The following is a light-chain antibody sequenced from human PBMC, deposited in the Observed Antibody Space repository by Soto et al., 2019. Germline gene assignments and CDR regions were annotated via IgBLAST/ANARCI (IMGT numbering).Light chain of an antibody. CDR2: WAS. CDR3: QQYYSTPWT. V-gene: IGKV4-1*01. Sequence: DIVMTQSPDSLAVSLGERATINCKSSQSVLYSSNNKNYLAWYQQKPGQPPKLLIYWASTRESGVPDRFSGSGSGTDFTLTISILQAEDVAVYYFQQYYSTPWTFGQGTKVEIK. CDR1: QSVLYSSNNKNY. J-gene: IGKJ1*01.